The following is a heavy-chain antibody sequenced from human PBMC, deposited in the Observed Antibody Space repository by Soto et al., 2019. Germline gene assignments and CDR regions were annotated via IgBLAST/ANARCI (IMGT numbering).Heavy chain of an antibody. CDR1: GYTFDNYA. D-gene: IGHD5-12*01. J-gene: IGHJ3*02. Sequence: QVQLVQSGAQVKKPGASVKVSCKASGYTFDNYALHWVRQAPGRRLEWMGWSHAGNGYTKYSPSFQVRVTITRDTSASTVHMDLSSLRSEDTAVYYCARVQYSGYDFNLAFDIWGQGTMVTVSS. CDR2: SHAGNGYT. CDR3: ARVQYSGYDFNLAFDI. V-gene: IGHV1-3*01.